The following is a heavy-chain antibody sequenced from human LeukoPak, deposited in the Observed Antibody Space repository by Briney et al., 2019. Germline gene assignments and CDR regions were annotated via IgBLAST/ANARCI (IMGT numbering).Heavy chain of an antibody. V-gene: IGHV4-59*12. CDR2: ISYSGST. D-gene: IGHD1-26*01. J-gene: IGHJ4*02. CDR3: ARDFGSSSGSCKD. CDR1: GGSINSYY. Sequence: SETLSLTCSVSGGSINSYYWNWIRQPPGKGLEWIGSISYSGSTNYSPSLESRLTISVDTSKNQFSLKLSSVTAADTAVYYCARDFGSSSGSCKDWGQGTLVTVSS.